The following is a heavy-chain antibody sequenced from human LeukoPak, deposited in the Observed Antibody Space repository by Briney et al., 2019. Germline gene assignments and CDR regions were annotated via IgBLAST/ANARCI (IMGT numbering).Heavy chain of an antibody. CDR3: ARSWSIAAAGLDY. J-gene: IGHJ4*02. CDR2: IYYSGST. CDR1: GGSISSGGYS. V-gene: IGHV4-31*03. Sequence: KTSETLSLTCTVSGGSISSGGYSWSWIRQHPGKGLEWIGYIYYSGSTYYNPSLKSRVTISVDTSKNQFSLKLSSVTAADTAVYYCARSWSIAAAGLDYWGQGTLVTVSS. D-gene: IGHD6-13*01.